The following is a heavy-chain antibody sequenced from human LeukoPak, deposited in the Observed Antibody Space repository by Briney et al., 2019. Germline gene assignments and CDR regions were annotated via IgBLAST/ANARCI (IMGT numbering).Heavy chain of an antibody. D-gene: IGHD5-18*01. CDR2: IRSKTYGETT. Sequence: PGGSLRLSCTSSGFTFGDFAMSWFRQAPGKGLEWVTFIRSKTYGETTEYAASVEGRFTISRDDSKSIAYLQMNSLKTEDTAVYYCTKYSGRIDYWGQGTLVTVSS. J-gene: IGHJ4*02. V-gene: IGHV3-49*03. CDR1: GFTFGDFA. CDR3: TKYSGRIDY.